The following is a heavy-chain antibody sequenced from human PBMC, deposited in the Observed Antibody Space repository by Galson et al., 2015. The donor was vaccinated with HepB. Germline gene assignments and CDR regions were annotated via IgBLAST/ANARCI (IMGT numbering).Heavy chain of an antibody. CDR2: MNPNSGNT. D-gene: IGHD1-26*01. J-gene: IGHJ5*02. V-gene: IGHV1-8*01. Sequence: SVKVSCKASGYTFTSYDINWVRQATGQGLEWMGWMNPNSGNTGYAQKFQGRVTMTRNTSISTAYMELSSLRSEDTAVYYCARGVGPEWELQAYNWFDPWGQGTLVTVSS. CDR1: GYTFTSYD. CDR3: ARGVGPEWELQAYNWFDP.